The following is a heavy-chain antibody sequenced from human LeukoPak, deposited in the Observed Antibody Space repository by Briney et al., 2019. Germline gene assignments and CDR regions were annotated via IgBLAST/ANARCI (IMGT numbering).Heavy chain of an antibody. J-gene: IGHJ4*02. CDR2: IKGKTDGETT. V-gene: IGHV3-15*01. CDR1: RFTFSNAL. D-gene: IGHD2-15*01. Sequence: GGSLRLSRAASRFTFSNALMSWGCPAPGKGRGWVGRIKGKTDGETTDYAAPVKGRFTISRDDSKDTLYLQMNSLKTEDTAVYYCTTEVAGGYWGQGTLVTVSS. CDR3: TTEVAGGY.